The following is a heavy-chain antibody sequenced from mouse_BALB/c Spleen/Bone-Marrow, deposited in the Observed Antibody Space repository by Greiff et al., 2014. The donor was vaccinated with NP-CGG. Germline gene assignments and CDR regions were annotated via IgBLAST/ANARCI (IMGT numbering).Heavy chain of an antibody. D-gene: IGHD2-2*01. V-gene: IGHV1S81*02. J-gene: IGHJ3*01. CDR3: TRGWLRRGAWFAY. Sequence: QVQLKESGAELVKPGASVGLSCKTSGYTFTDYYLYWVIQRPGQGLEWIGEINPSNGVSNFNEKFKNKATLTVDKSSSTAYMQLSSLTPEDSAVYYCTRGWLRRGAWFAYWGQGTLVTVSA. CDR2: INPSNGVS. CDR1: GYTFTDYY.